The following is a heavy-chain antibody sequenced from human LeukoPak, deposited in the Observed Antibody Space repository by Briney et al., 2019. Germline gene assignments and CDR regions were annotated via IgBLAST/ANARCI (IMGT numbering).Heavy chain of an antibody. Sequence: SETLSLTCIVSGGSISSSRYFWGWVRQPPGKGLEWIASIYYKENVYYNPSLKSRVTMSIDTSKNRFSLNLISVTAADTAMYYCARRLVAATGTGAWVFDYWGQGTLVTVSS. D-gene: IGHD2-8*02. CDR2: IYYKENV. V-gene: IGHV4-39*02. CDR1: GGSISSSRYF. CDR3: ARRLVAATGTGAWVFDY. J-gene: IGHJ4*02.